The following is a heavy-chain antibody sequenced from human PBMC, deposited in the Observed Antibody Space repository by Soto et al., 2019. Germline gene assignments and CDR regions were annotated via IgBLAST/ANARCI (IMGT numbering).Heavy chain of an antibody. D-gene: IGHD3-22*01. CDR3: ASTYDSSGYPYFDY. V-gene: IGHV4-39*01. J-gene: IGHJ4*02. Sequence: SETLSLTCTVSGGSISSSSYYWGWIRQPPGKGLEWIGSIYYSGSTYYNPSLKSRVTISVDTSKNKFSLKLSSVTAADTAVYYCASTYDSSGYPYFDYWGQGTLVTVSS. CDR1: GGSISSSSYY. CDR2: IYYSGST.